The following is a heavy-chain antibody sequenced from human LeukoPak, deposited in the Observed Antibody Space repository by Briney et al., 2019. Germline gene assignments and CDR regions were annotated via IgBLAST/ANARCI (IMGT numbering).Heavy chain of an antibody. J-gene: IGHJ4*02. Sequence: SETLSLTCAVSGESFSGYFWTWIRQPPGKGLEWIGESNHFGSTDYNPSLKSRVTISVDTSKNQFSLNLSSVTAADTAVYYCARYYYGSGSYQRYFDYWGQGTLVTVSS. CDR3: ARYYYGSGSYQRYFDY. V-gene: IGHV4-34*01. D-gene: IGHD3-10*01. CDR2: SNHFGST. CDR1: GESFSGYF.